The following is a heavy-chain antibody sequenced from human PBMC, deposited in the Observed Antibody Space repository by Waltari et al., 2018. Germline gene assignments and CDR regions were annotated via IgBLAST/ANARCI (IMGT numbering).Heavy chain of an antibody. J-gene: IGHJ4*02. D-gene: IGHD5-18*01. CDR1: GYNFTSYY. CDR3: ARARYSYGYFDY. CDR2: INPSVSST. Sequence: QVQLVQSGAEVKKPGASVKVSCKASGYNFTSYYMHWVRQAPGQGLEWMGIINPSVSSTSYAQKFQGRVTMTRDTSTSTVYMELSSLRSEDTAVYYCARARYSYGYFDYWGQGTLVTVSS. V-gene: IGHV1-46*01.